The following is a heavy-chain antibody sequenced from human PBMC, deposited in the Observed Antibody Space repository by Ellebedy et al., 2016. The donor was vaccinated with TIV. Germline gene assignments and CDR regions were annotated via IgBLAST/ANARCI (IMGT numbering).Heavy chain of an antibody. Sequence: MPSETLSLTCAVSGGSISTYYWSWIRQPAGKGRAWIGRIYTSGNTNYNPPFKSLVTMSVDTPKNQFSLKLSSVTAADTAVYYCARIVETSIDSWGQGTLVIVSS. V-gene: IGHV4-4*07. J-gene: IGHJ4*02. CDR1: GGSISTYY. D-gene: IGHD2-21*01. CDR3: ARIVETSIDS. CDR2: IYTSGNT.